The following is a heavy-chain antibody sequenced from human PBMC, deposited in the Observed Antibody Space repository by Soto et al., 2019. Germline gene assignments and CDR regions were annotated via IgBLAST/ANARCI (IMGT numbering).Heavy chain of an antibody. CDR2: MNPKSGNT. V-gene: IGHV1-8*01. CDR1: GYTFTNYE. Sequence: QVQLVQSGAEVKKPGASVKVSCKASGYTFTNYEINWVRQATGQGLEWKGWMNPKSGNTGHAQKFQGRDTMTRDTSISTAYMELSSLRSEDTAVYFCARGSVRLDVWGQGTTVTVSS. J-gene: IGHJ6*02. CDR3: ARGSVRLDV.